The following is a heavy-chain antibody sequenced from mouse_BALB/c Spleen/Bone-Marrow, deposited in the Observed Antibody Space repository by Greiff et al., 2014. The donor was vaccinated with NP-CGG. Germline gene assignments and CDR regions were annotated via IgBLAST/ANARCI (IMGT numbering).Heavy chain of an antibody. J-gene: IGHJ2*01. D-gene: IGHD1-3*01. Sequence: VQLQQPGPGLVKPSQSLSLTCTVTGYSITSAYAWNWIRQFPGNNLEWMGYISSSGLTSYNPSLKGRISIARDTSKNQFFLQLNSVTTEDTATYYCARSGNFFDFWGQGTTLTVSS. CDR3: ARSGNFFDF. V-gene: IGHV3-2*02. CDR1: GYSITSAYA. CDR2: ISSSGLT.